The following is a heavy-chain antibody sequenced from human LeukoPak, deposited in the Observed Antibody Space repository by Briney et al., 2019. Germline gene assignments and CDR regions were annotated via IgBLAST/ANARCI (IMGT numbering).Heavy chain of an antibody. CDR3: ARGRDYDSSGYYYLHYYGMDV. Sequence: SVKVSCKASGGTFSSYAISWVRQAPGQGLEWMGGIIPIFGTANYAQKFQGRVTITADESTSTAYMELSSLRSEDTAVYYCARGRDYDSSGYYYLHYYGMDVWGQGTTVTVSS. V-gene: IGHV1-69*13. CDR2: IIPIFGTA. J-gene: IGHJ6*02. CDR1: GGTFSSYA. D-gene: IGHD3-22*01.